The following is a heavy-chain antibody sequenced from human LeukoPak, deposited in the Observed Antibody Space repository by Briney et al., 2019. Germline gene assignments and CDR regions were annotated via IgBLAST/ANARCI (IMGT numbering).Heavy chain of an antibody. CDR3: ARAPISGSYSQYFYMDV. CDR1: GFTFGDYA. J-gene: IGHJ6*03. D-gene: IGHD3-10*01. CDR2: ITWSSDIK. Sequence: PGGSLRLSCAASGFTFGDYAMHWVRQAPGKGLEWVSGITWSSDIKVYADAVKGRFTVSRDNAKNSLYLQMNSLRSDDTALYYCARAPISGSYSQYFYMDVWGKGTTVTISS. V-gene: IGHV3-9*01.